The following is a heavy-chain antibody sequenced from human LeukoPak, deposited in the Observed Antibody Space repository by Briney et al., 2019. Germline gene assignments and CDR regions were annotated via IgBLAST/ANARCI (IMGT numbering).Heavy chain of an antibody. J-gene: IGHJ4*02. D-gene: IGHD5-18*01. V-gene: IGHV4-34*01. Sequence: SETLSLTCTVSGGSISSYYWSWIRQPPGKGLEWIGEINHSGSTNYNPSLKSRVTISVDTSKNQFSLKLSSVTAADTAVYYCAGENSYGLYYWGQGTLVTVSS. CDR3: AGENSYGLYY. CDR1: GGSISSYY. CDR2: INHSGST.